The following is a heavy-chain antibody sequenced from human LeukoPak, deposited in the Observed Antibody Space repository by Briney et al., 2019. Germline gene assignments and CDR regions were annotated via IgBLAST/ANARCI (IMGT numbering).Heavy chain of an antibody. J-gene: IGHJ5*02. CDR1: GGTFSSYA. Sequence: SVKVSCKASGGTFSSYAISWVRQAPGQGLEWMGGIIPIFGTANYAQKFQGRLTITADESTSTAYMELSSLRSEDTAVYYCARDVELVPRYNWFDPWGQGTLVTVSS. D-gene: IGHD2-8*02. CDR3: ARDVELVPRYNWFDP. CDR2: IIPIFGTA. V-gene: IGHV1-69*13.